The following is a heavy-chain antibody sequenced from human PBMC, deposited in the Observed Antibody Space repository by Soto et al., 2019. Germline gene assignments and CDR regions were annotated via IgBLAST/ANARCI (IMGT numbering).Heavy chain of an antibody. CDR3: AREIYGDYEGPFDY. CDR2: IWYDGSNK. CDR1: GFTFSSYG. V-gene: IGHV3-33*01. Sequence: QVQLVESGGGVVQPGRSLRLSCAASGFTFSSYGMHWVRQAPGKGLEWVAVIWYDGSNKYYADSVKGRFTISRDNSKTTLYLQRNSLRAEDTAVYYCAREIYGDYEGPFDYWGQGTLVTVSS. J-gene: IGHJ4*02. D-gene: IGHD4-17*01.